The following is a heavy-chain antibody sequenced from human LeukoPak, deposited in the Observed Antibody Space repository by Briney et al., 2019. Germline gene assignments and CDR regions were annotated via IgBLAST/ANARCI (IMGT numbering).Heavy chain of an antibody. CDR3: ARSLVVLDNWFDP. D-gene: IGHD2-15*01. CDR1: GGSISSSSYY. V-gene: IGHV4-39*07. CDR2: IYYSGST. J-gene: IGHJ5*02. Sequence: SETLSLTCTVSGGSISSSSYYWGWIRQPPGKGLEWIGSIYYSGSTYYNPSLKSRVTISVDTSKNQFSLKLSSVTAADTAVYYCARSLVVLDNWFDPWGQGTLVTVSS.